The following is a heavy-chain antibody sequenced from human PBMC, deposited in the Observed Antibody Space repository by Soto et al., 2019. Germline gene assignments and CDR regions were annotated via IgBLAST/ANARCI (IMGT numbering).Heavy chain of an antibody. V-gene: IGHV1-69*06. CDR2: IVPNVGTV. J-gene: IGHJ4*02. CDR1: GGTLSSFINYP. CDR3: ARRDTSGFLRYFDN. Sequence: QMQLVQSGAEVKKPGSSVKVSCKASGGTLSSFINYPINWVRQAPGQGLEWMGGIVPNVGTVNYAQKFQGRVTITADKSTGTAYMELSSLRSEDTAIYYCARRDTSGFLRYFDNWGQGTLVTVS. D-gene: IGHD3-3*01.